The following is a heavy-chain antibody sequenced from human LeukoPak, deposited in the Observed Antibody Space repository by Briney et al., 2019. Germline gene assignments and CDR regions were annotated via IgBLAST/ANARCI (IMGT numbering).Heavy chain of an antibody. J-gene: IGHJ3*02. CDR2: ISYDGSNK. V-gene: IGHV3-30-3*01. CDR1: GFTFSSYA. CDR3: ARDSLSSYDYDSSGPAAFDI. Sequence: GGSLRLSCAASGFTFSSYAMHWVRQAPGKGLEWVAVISYDGSNKYYADPVKGRFTISRANSKNTLYLQMNSLRAEDTAVYYCARDSLSSYDYDSSGPAAFDIWGQGTMVTVSS. D-gene: IGHD3-22*01.